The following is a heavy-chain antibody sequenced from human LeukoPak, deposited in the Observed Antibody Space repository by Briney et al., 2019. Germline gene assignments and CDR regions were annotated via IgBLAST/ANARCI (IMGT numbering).Heavy chain of an antibody. V-gene: IGHV1-69*13. Sequence: SVKVSCKASGGTFSSYAISWVRQAPGQGLEWMGGIIPIFGTANYAQKFQGRVTITADESTSTAYMELSSLRSEDTAVYYCATRQYSTVTPDYNGMDVWGKGTTVTVSS. D-gene: IGHD4-17*01. J-gene: IGHJ6*04. CDR3: ATRQYSTVTPDYNGMDV. CDR1: GGTFSSYA. CDR2: IIPIFGTA.